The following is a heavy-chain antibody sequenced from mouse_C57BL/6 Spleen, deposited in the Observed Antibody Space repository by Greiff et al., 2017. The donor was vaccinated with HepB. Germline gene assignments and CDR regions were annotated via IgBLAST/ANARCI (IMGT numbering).Heavy chain of an antibody. J-gene: IGHJ1*03. CDR1: GFTFSSYT. V-gene: IGHV5-9*01. CDR3: ARHEGLYWYFDV. CDR2: ISGGGGNT. Sequence: EVKVVESGGGLVKPGGSLKLSCAASGFTFSSYTMSWFRQTPEKRLEWVATISGGGGNTYYPDSVKGRFTISRDNAKNTLYLQMSSLRSEDTALYYCARHEGLYWYFDVWGTGTTVTVSS.